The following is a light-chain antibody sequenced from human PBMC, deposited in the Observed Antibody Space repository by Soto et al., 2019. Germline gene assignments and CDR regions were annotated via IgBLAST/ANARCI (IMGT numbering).Light chain of an antibody. CDR1: ESLLFTNGYNY. V-gene: IGKV2-28*01. J-gene: IGKJ3*01. CDR2: LGS. CDR3: MQGVETPFT. Sequence: DIVMTQSPLSLPVTPGEAASISCRSSESLLFTNGYNYLDWYVQKPGPSPQLLIYLGSHRAPGVPDRFSGSGSGTDFTLKISRVEAEDVGFYYCMQGVETPFTFGPGTKVDI.